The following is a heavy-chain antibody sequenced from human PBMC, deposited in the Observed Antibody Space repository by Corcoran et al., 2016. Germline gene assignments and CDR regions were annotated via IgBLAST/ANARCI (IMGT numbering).Heavy chain of an antibody. Sequence: QVQLVQSGAEVKKPGSSVKVSCKASGGTFSSYAISWVRQAPGQGLEWMGGIIPIFGTANYAQTFQGRVTITADESTSTAYMELSSLRSEDMDVYYCARAPSDYYGSGSYYPEDAFDIWGQGTMVTVSS. V-gene: IGHV1-69*01. D-gene: IGHD3-10*01. J-gene: IGHJ3*02. CDR3: ARAPSDYYGSGSYYPEDAFDI. CDR2: IIPIFGTA. CDR1: GGTFSSYA.